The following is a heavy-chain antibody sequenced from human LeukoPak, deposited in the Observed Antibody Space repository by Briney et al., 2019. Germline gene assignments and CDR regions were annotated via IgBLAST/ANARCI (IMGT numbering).Heavy chain of an antibody. J-gene: IGHJ5*02. CDR1: IESFSGYY. CDR2: TTHSGST. V-gene: IGHV4-34*01. D-gene: IGHD6-13*01. CDR3: ARDEYSSSWNWFDP. Sequence: SETLSLTCAVYIESFSGYYWTWIRQPPGKGLEWIGETTHSGSTNYNPSLKSRVTISVDTSKNQFSLKLSSVTAADTAVYYCARDEYSSSWNWFDPWGQGTLVTVSS.